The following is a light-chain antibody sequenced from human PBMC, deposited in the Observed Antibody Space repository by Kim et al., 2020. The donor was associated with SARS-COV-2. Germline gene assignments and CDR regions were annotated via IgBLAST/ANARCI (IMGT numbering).Light chain of an antibody. J-gene: IGKJ2*01. CDR3: QQYGSSPPGST. CDR2: GAS. V-gene: IGKV3-20*01. Sequence: EIVLTQSPGTLSLSPGDRATLSCRASQTVTTTYLAWYQQKPGQAPRLLIYGASNRATGTPDRFSGSGSGTDFTLTVSRLEPEDFAVYYCQQYGSSPPGSTFGQGPSWRS. CDR1: QTVTTTY.